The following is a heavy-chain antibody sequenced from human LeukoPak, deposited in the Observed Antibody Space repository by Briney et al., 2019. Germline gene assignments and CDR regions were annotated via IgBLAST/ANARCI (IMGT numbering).Heavy chain of an antibody. CDR1: GFTVSSNY. D-gene: IGHD2-2*01. Sequence: PGGSLRLSCAASGFTVSSNYMSWVRQAPGKGLEWVSVIYSGGSTYYADSVRGRFTISRDNSKNTLYLQMNSLRAEDTAVYYCARAQYQQDAFDIWGQGTMVTVSS. CDR2: IYSGGST. J-gene: IGHJ3*02. CDR3: ARAQYQQDAFDI. V-gene: IGHV3-53*01.